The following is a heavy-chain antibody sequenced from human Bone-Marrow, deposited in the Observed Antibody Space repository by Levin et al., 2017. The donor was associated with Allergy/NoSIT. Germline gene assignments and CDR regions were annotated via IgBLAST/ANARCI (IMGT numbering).Heavy chain of an antibody. CDR1: GFTFNSYW. CDR2: LNSDGSRT. CDR3: AKDRGDIAVVGTASKHYYHGMDV. V-gene: IGHV3-74*01. J-gene: IGHJ6*02. D-gene: IGHD6-19*01. Sequence: GGSLRLSCAASGFTFNSYWMHWVRQAPGKGLVWVSRLNSDGSRTTYADSVKGRFTISRDNAKNTLFLHMSSLRAEDTAVYYCAKDRGDIAVVGTASKHYYHGMDVWGQGTTVTVSS.